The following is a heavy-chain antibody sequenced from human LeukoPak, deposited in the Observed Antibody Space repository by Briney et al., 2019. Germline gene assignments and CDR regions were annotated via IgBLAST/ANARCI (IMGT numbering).Heavy chain of an antibody. D-gene: IGHD2-15*01. J-gene: IGHJ4*02. CDR2: INNQDENT. CDR1: GYTFTSYD. CDR3: TRDGDGRRWSDMMDS. V-gene: IGHV1-18*01. Sequence: ASVKVSCKASGYTFTSYDINWVRQATGQGLEWMGWINNQDENTNYAQKFQDRFIMTTDTSTNTARMELRSLRPDDTAVYYCTRDGDGRRWSDMMDSWGQGTLVIVSS.